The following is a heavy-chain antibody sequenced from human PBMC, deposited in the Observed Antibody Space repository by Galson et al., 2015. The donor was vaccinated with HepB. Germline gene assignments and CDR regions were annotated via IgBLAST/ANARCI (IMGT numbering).Heavy chain of an antibody. CDR1: GSRFTSYW. J-gene: IGHJ6*02. D-gene: IGHD3-3*02. Sequence: QSGAEVKNPGESLKISCQGSGSRFTSYWIAWVRQMPGRGLEWMGIIYPADSDTKYSPSFEGHVTMSADRTTNTAYLQWSSLKASDTAMYYCARHGSVFHYYYYGLDVWGLGTTVTVSS. V-gene: IGHV5-51*01. CDR2: IYPADSDT. CDR3: ARHGSVFHYYYYGLDV.